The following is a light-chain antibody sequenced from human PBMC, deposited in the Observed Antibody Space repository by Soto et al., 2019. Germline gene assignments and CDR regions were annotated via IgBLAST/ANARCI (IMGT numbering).Light chain of an antibody. V-gene: IGLV2-14*03. J-gene: IGLJ2*01. Sequence: QSALTQPASVSGSPGQSITISCSGTSSDVGGSNYVSWYQQHPGEAPKLIIYDVSYRPSGVSNRFSGSKSGNTASLTISGLQAEDEAHYFCSSYTSSAPGVLFGGGTKLNVL. CDR2: DVS. CDR1: SSDVGGSNY. CDR3: SSYTSSAPGVL.